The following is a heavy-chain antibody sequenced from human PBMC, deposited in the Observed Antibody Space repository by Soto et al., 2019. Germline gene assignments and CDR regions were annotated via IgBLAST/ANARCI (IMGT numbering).Heavy chain of an antibody. Sequence: QVQLVQSGAEVKKPGASVKVSCKASGYTFTGYYMHWVRQAPGQGLEWMGWINPNSGGTNYAQKFQGWVTMTRDTSISTAYMELSRLRSDDTAVYYCARDRGTLWFGELLFYYGMDVWGQGTTVTVSS. CDR2: INPNSGGT. CDR3: ARDRGTLWFGELLFYYGMDV. D-gene: IGHD3-10*01. CDR1: GYTFTGYY. V-gene: IGHV1-2*04. J-gene: IGHJ6*02.